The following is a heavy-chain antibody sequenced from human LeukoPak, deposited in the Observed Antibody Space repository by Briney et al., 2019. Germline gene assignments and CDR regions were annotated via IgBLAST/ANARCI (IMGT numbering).Heavy chain of an antibody. CDR2: ISYDGSNK. Sequence: GRSLRLSCAASGFTFNSFGIHWVRQAPGKGLEGVAVISYDGSNKFLADSVKGRFTISRDNSKNTVYLQMNSLRPEDTAVYYCAKPASKVTQDYWGQGTLVTVSS. CDR3: AKPASKVTQDY. V-gene: IGHV3-30*18. J-gene: IGHJ4*02. CDR1: GFTFNSFG.